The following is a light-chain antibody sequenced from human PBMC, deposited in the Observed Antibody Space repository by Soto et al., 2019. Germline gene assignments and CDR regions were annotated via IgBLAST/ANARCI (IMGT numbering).Light chain of an antibody. J-gene: IGKJ3*01. CDR3: QRYGGSPGLFT. Sequence: EIVLTQSPGTLSLSPGERATLSCRASQSIDSTYLGWYQQKPGQAPRLLIFDASSRATGIPDRFSGSGSGTDFTLTIGRLEPEDFAVYYCQRYGGSPGLFTFGPGTKVDIK. V-gene: IGKV3-20*01. CDR1: QSIDSTY. CDR2: DAS.